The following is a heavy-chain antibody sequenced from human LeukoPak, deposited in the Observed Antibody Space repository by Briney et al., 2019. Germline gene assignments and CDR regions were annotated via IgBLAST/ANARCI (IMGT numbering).Heavy chain of an antibody. Sequence: SETLSLTCAVYGGSFSGYYWSWIRRPPGKGLEWIGEINHSGSTNYNPSLKSRVTISVDTSKNQFSLKLSSVTAADTAVYYCARVTCSSTSCYAEWFDPWGQGTLVTVSS. CDR1: GGSFSGYY. J-gene: IGHJ5*02. CDR3: ARVTCSSTSCYAEWFDP. CDR2: INHSGST. D-gene: IGHD2-2*01. V-gene: IGHV4-34*01.